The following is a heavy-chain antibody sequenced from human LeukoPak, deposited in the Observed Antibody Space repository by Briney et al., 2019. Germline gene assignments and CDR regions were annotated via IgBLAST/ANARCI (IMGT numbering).Heavy chain of an antibody. V-gene: IGHV5-51*01. Sequence: GESLKISCKGSGYSFTSYWIGWVRQMPGKGLEWMGIIYPGDSDTRYSPSFQGQVIISADKSISTAYLQWSSLKASDTAMYYCARRRPMGHYYYGTDVWGQGTTVTVSS. CDR1: GYSFTSYW. J-gene: IGHJ6*02. CDR3: ARRRPMGHYYYGTDV. D-gene: IGHD3-16*01. CDR2: IYPGDSDT.